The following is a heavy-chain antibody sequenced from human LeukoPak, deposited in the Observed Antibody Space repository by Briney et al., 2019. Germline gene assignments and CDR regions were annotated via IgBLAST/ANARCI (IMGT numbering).Heavy chain of an antibody. J-gene: IGHJ4*02. D-gene: IGHD3-22*01. V-gene: IGHV3-23*01. CDR1: GFTFSNFA. CDR2: ISSFVGST. CDR3: AKQPRSSSYY. Sequence: PGEALRLSGGASGFTFSNFAMSGVRQVTGKGLEWVSTISSFVGSTYYADSVKGRFTISRDNSKNTVYLQMNSLRDEDTAIYYCAKQPRSSSYYWGQGTLVTVSS.